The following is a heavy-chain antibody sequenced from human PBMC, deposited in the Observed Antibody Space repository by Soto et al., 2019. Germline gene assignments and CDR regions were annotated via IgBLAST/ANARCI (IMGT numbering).Heavy chain of an antibody. Sequence: QITLTESGPTLVKPAQPLTLNCTFSGFSLTSPGEAVAWIRQSPGKALEWLALIYWDDDKRYSPSLRNRLSIAMYTSKNQVFLTLTNVIPVDTGTYFCAHSVGKVIQIAFDFWGQWTKVNFSS. CDR3: AHSVGKVIQIAFDF. CDR1: GFSLTSPGEA. V-gene: IGHV2-5*02. CDR2: IYWDDDK. J-gene: IGHJ3*01.